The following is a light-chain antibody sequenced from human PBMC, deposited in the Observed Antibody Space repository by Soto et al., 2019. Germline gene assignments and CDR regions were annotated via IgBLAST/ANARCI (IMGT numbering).Light chain of an antibody. J-gene: IGKJ2*01. CDR2: KAS. V-gene: IGKV1-5*03. Sequence: DIQMTQFPSTLSASVGDRVTITCRASQSISIGLAWYQQKPGKAPNLLIYKASRLESGVPSRFSGSGSGTEFTLTISSLQPDDFATYYCQQYQSFPYTFGRGTKVEVK. CDR1: QSISIG. CDR3: QQYQSFPYT.